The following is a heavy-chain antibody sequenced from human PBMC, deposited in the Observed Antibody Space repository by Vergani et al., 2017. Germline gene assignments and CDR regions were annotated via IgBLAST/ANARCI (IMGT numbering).Heavy chain of an antibody. D-gene: IGHD1-26*01. CDR2: INPNSGGT. V-gene: IGHV1-2*04. CDR3: ARENLVRWGIVGATDYYGMDV. J-gene: IGHJ6*02. CDR1: GYTFTGYY. Sequence: QVQLVQSGAEVKKPGASVKVSCKASGYTFTGYYMHWVRQAPGQGLEWMGWINPNSGGTNYAQKFQGWVTMTRDTSISTAYMELSRLRSDDTAVYYCARENLVRWGIVGATDYYGMDVWGQGTTVTVSS.